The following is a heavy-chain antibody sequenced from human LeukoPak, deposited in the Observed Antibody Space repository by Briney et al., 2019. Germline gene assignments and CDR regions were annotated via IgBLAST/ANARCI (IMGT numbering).Heavy chain of an antibody. V-gene: IGHV4-59*01. J-gene: IGHJ4*02. Sequence: SETLSLTCTVSGGSISSYYWSWLRQPPGKGLEWIGYIYYSGSTNYNPSLKSRVTISVDTSKNQFSLKLSSVTAADTAVYYCARVAYYGSGSLNFDYWGQGTLVTVSS. CDR1: GGSISSYY. CDR2: IYYSGST. CDR3: ARVAYYGSGSLNFDY. D-gene: IGHD3-10*01.